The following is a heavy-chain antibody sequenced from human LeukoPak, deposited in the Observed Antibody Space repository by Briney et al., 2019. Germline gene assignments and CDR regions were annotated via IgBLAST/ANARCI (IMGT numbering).Heavy chain of an antibody. J-gene: IGHJ6*03. CDR2: FDPEDGET. D-gene: IGHD1-14*01. Sequence: ASVKVSCKVSGYTLTELSMHWVRQAPGKGLEWMGGFDPEDGETIYAQKFQGRVTMTEDTSTDTAYMELSSLRSEDTAVYYCATREKGTPGYYYYMDVWGKGTTVTVSS. V-gene: IGHV1-24*01. CDR1: GYTLTELS. CDR3: ATREKGTPGYYYYMDV.